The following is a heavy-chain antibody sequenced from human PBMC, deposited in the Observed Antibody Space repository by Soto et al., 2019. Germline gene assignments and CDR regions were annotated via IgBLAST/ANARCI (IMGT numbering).Heavy chain of an antibody. D-gene: IGHD2-21*02. CDR2: IGRRSDI. J-gene: IGHJ6*02. V-gene: IGHV3-21*01. CDR1: GFPFSTYS. CDR3: AREETAWPLAYGLDV. Sequence: GGSLRPYCASSGFPFSTYSMHWVRQAPGKGLEWVSSIGRRSDIYYADSVKGRFTVSRDNAKNSVSLQMNSLRDEDTVVYYWAREETAWPLAYGLDVWGQGTTVTVSS.